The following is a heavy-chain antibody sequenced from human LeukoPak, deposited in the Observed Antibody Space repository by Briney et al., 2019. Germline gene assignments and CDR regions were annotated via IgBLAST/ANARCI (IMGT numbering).Heavy chain of an antibody. CDR2: IYYRGNSGST. Sequence: SQTLSLTCTVSGGSFSSGDFYWSWIRQPPGKGLEWIGYIYYRGNSGSTNYNPSLESRVTISVDMSKNQFSLKMSSVTAADTAVYFCASPRTPYYFNYWGQGTLVTVSS. CDR3: ASPRTPYYFNY. J-gene: IGHJ4*02. CDR1: GGSFSSGDFY. V-gene: IGHV4-30-4*01. D-gene: IGHD2-15*01.